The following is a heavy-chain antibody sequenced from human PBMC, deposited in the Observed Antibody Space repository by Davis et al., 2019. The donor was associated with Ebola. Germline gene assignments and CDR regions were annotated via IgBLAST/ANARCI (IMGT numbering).Heavy chain of an antibody. J-gene: IGHJ2*01. D-gene: IGHD6-13*01. CDR2: IIPIFGTA. V-gene: IGHV1-69*13. CDR3: ARIPYSRSPVTGYFDL. Sequence: SVKVSCKASGGTFSSYAISWVRQAPGQGLEWMGGIIPIFGTANYAQKFQGRVTITADESTSTAYMELSSLRSEDTAVYYCARIPYSRSPVTGYFDLWGRGTLVTVSS. CDR1: GGTFSSYA.